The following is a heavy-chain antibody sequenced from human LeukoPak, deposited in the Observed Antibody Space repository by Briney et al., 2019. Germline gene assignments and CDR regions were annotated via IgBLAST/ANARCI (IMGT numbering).Heavy chain of an antibody. CDR2: INSDGSST. Sequence: PGGSLRLSCVASGFSFSAYWMHWVRQAPGKGLMWVSHINSDGSSTRYADSVKGRFTISRDNAKNSLYLQMNSLRAEDTAVYYCARDFKTLYYFDYWGQGTLVTVSS. J-gene: IGHJ4*02. CDR1: GFSFSAYW. CDR3: ARDFKTLYYFDY. V-gene: IGHV3-74*01.